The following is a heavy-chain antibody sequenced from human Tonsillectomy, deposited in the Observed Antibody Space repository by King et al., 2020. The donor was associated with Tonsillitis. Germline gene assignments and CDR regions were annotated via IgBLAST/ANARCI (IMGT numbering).Heavy chain of an antibody. CDR1: GGSISSSIYY. Sequence: LQLQESGPGLVKPSETLSLTCTVSGGSISSSIYYWGWIRQPPGKGLEWIGSIYHSGSTYYNPSLKSRVTISIDTSKNQFSLKLSSVTAADTAVYYCAVPISGVVPGRKHYYYGMDVWGQGTTVTVSS. D-gene: IGHD3-3*01. CDR2: IYHSGST. J-gene: IGHJ6*02. V-gene: IGHV4-39*01. CDR3: AVPISGVVPGRKHYYYGMDV.